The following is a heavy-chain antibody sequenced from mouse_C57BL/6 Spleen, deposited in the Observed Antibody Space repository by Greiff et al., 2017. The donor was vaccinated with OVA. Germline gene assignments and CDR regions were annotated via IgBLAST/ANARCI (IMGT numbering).Heavy chain of an antibody. J-gene: IGHJ4*01. CDR3: AREPGYAMDY. CDR1: GYSFTSYY. CDR2: IYPGSGNT. V-gene: IGHV1-66*01. Sequence: QVQLQQSGPELVKPGASVKISCKASGYSFTSYYIHWVKQRPGQGLEWIGWIYPGSGNTKYNEKFKGKATLTADTSSSTAYMQLSSLTSEDSAVYYCAREPGYAMDYWGQGTSVTVSS.